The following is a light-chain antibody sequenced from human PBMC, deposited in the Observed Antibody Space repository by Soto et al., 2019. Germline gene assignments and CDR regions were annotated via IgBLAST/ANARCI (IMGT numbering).Light chain of an antibody. V-gene: IGKV1-6*02. CDR2: AAS. Sequence: IQMTQSPSSLSASVGDTVTITCRASQDIRNELGWYQQKPGTAPKFLIYAASSLHSGVPSRFSGSGSGTDFTLTISGRQPEDFATYYCLQERGYPRTFGQGTKVDIK. CDR1: QDIRNE. J-gene: IGKJ1*01. CDR3: LQERGYPRT.